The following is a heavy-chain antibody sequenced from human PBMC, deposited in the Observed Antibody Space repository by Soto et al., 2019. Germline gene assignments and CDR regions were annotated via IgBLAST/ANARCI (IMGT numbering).Heavy chain of an antibody. V-gene: IGHV4-34*01. CDR3: ARGHNYDILTGYYYYGMDV. J-gene: IGHJ6*02. D-gene: IGHD3-9*01. Sequence: SSETLSLTCAVYGGSFSGYYWSWIRQPPGKGLEWIGEINHSGSTNYNPSLKSRVTISVDTSKNQFSLKLSSVTAADTAVYYCARGHNYDILTGYYYYGMDVWGQGTTVTVS. CDR1: GGSFSGYY. CDR2: INHSGST.